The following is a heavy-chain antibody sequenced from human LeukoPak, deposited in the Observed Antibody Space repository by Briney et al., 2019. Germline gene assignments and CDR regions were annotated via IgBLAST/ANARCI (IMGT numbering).Heavy chain of an antibody. CDR2: IYTDGST. V-gene: IGHV4-4*09. D-gene: IGHD1-26*01. Sequence: SETLSLTCTVSGDSISSYYWSWIRQPPGKGLEWIGSIYTDGSTNYNPSLKSRVTISVDTSKNQFSLKLSSVTAADTAVYYCARRVLKVGAAFDSWGQGTLVTVSS. CDR3: ARRVLKVGAAFDS. CDR1: GDSISSYY. J-gene: IGHJ4*02.